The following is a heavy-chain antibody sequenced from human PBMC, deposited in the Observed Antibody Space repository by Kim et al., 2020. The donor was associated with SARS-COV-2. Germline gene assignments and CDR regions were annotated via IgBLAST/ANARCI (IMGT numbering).Heavy chain of an antibody. D-gene: IGHD3-3*01. CDR2: ISGSGGST. V-gene: IGHV3-23*01. CDR3: ANLRIKRFLEWLPRDFDY. Sequence: GGSLRLSCAASGFTFSSYAMSWVRQAPGKGLEWVSAISGSGGSTYYADSVKGRFTISRDNSKNTLYLQMNSLRAEDTAVYYCANLRIKRFLEWLPRDFDYWGQGTLVTVSS. J-gene: IGHJ4*02. CDR1: GFTFSSYA.